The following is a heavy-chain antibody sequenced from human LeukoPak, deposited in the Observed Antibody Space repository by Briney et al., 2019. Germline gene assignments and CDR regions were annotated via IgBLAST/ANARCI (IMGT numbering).Heavy chain of an antibody. CDR3: AKDISGPLAYGLFDY. J-gene: IGHJ4*02. CDR1: GFTFSSYA. V-gene: IGHV3-30*04. Sequence: PGGSLRLSCAASGFTFSSYAMHWVRQAPGKGLEWVAVISYDGSNKYYADSVKGRFTISRDNAKNSLYLQMNSLRAEDTALYYCAKDISGPLAYGLFDYWGQGTLVTVSS. D-gene: IGHD4-17*01. CDR2: ISYDGSNK.